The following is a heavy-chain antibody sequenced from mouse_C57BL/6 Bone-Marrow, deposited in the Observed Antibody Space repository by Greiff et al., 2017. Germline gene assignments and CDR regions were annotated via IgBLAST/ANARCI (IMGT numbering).Heavy chain of an antibody. CDR2: ISYDGSN. V-gene: IGHV3-6*01. J-gene: IGHJ4*01. CDR1: GYSITSGYY. CDR3: ARDRDGSSPLYAMDY. Sequence: VQLQQSGPGLVKPSQSLSLTCSVTGYSITSGYYWNWIRQFPGNKLEWMGYISYDGSNNYNPSLKNRISITRDTSKNQFFLKLNSVTTEDTATYYCARDRDGSSPLYAMDYWGPGTSVTVSS. D-gene: IGHD1-1*01.